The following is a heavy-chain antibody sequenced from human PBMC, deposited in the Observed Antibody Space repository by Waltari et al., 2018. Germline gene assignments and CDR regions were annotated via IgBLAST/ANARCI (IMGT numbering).Heavy chain of an antibody. Sequence: EVQLVESGGGVVRPGGSLRLSCAASGFTFDDSGMRWVRQAPGKGLEWVSGINWNGGSKGYADSVKGRFTISRDNAKNSLYLQMNSLRAEDTALYYCARGKAARLSFNYWGQGTLVTVSS. CDR2: INWNGGSK. CDR1: GFTFDDSG. CDR3: ARGKAARLSFNY. V-gene: IGHV3-20*04. D-gene: IGHD6-6*01. J-gene: IGHJ4*02.